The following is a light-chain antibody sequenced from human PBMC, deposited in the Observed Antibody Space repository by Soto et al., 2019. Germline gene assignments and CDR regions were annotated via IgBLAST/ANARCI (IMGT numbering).Light chain of an antibody. Sequence: DIQMTQSPSTLSASVRDRVTITCRASQSISSWLAWYQQKPGKAPKLLIYDASSLESGVPSRFSGSGSGTEFTLIISSLQPVDFASYYCQQYNSYCTFGQGTKVEIK. CDR2: DAS. CDR1: QSISSW. CDR3: QQYNSYCT. J-gene: IGKJ1*01. V-gene: IGKV1-5*01.